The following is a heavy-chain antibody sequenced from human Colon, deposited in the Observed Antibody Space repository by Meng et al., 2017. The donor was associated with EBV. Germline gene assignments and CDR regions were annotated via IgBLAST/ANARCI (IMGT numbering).Heavy chain of an antibody. J-gene: IGHJ4*02. CDR2: IYYSGRT. Sequence: QVQLQGSGPGLVKPSQTLSLTCTVSGGSVSSGNNYWIWIRQPPGKGLEWIGYIYYSGRTYYNPSLESRVTISMDTSKNQFSLRLSSVTAADTAVYYCARNYYFDYWGQGTLVTVSS. V-gene: IGHV4-30-4*01. CDR1: GGSVSSGNNY. CDR3: ARNYYFDY.